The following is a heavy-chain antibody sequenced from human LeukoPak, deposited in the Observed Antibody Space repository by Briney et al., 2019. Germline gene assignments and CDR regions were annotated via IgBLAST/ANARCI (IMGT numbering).Heavy chain of an antibody. CDR3: ATYKFRGDTHSFDY. D-gene: IGHD3-10*01. J-gene: IGHJ4*02. CDR1: GGSFSGYY. V-gene: IGHV4-34*01. CDR2: INHSRST. Sequence: PSETLSLTCAVYGGSFSGYYWSWIRQPPGKGLGWIGEINHSRSTNYNPSLKSRVTISVDTSKNQFSLTLSSVTAADTAVYYCATYKFRGDTHSFDYWGQGILVTVSS.